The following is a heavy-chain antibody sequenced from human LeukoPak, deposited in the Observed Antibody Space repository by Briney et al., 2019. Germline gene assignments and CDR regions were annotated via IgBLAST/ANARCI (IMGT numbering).Heavy chain of an antibody. CDR2: INHSGST. V-gene: IGHV4-34*01. D-gene: IGHD3-22*01. J-gene: IGHJ4*02. CDR3: ARHRTYYYDSSGYYTFDY. CDR1: GGSFSGYY. Sequence: SDTLSLTCAVYGGSFSGYYWSWIRQPPGKGLEWIGEINHSGSTNYNPSLKSRVTISVDTSKNQFSLKLTSVTAADTAVYYCARHRTYYYDSSGYYTFDYWGQGTLVTVSS.